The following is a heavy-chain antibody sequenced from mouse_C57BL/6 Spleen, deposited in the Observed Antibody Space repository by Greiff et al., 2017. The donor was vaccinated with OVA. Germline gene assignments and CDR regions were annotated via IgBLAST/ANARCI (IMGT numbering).Heavy chain of an antibody. J-gene: IGHJ1*03. CDR3: ARVYYGSSPTDYWYFDV. Sequence: EVKLQESGAELVKPGASVKLSCTASGFNIKDYYMHWVKQRTEQGLEWIGRIDPEDGETKYAPKFQGKATITADTSSNTAYLQLSSLTSEDTAVYYCARVYYGSSPTDYWYFDVWGTGTTVTVSS. CDR2: IDPEDGET. V-gene: IGHV14-2*01. D-gene: IGHD1-1*01. CDR1: GFNIKDYY.